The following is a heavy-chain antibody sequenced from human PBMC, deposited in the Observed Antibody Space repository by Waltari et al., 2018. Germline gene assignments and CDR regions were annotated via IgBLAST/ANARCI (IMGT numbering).Heavy chain of an antibody. CDR3: AREDWYSGSYPGVPPPPGFDY. CDR2: IKQDGSEK. D-gene: IGHD1-26*01. J-gene: IGHJ4*02. Sequence: EVQLVESGGGLVQPGGSLRLSCAASGFTFSSYWMSWVRQAPGKGLEWVANIKQDGSEKYYVDSVKGRFTISRDNAKNSLYLQMNSLRAEDTAVYYCAREDWYSGSYPGVPPPPGFDYWGQGTLVTVSS. V-gene: IGHV3-7*01. CDR1: GFTFSSYW.